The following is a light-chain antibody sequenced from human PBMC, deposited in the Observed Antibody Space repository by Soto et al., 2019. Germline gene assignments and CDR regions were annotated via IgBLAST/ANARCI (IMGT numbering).Light chain of an antibody. V-gene: IGKV4-1*01. CDR3: QLYYSSLH. Sequence: DIVMTQSPDSLAVSLGERATINCKSSQSVLYSSNNKNYLAWYQQKPGQPPKLLIYWASTRESGVPDRFSGRGSGTGFALTTSRLQAEEVGGYYWQLYYSSLHFGQGTKLEIK. CDR1: QSVLYSSNNKNY. J-gene: IGKJ2*01. CDR2: WAS.